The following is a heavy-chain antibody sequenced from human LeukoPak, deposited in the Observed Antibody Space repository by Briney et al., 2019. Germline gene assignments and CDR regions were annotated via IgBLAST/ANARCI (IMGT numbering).Heavy chain of an antibody. CDR3: ARGDYDFWSGFHY. J-gene: IGHJ4*02. CDR2: IYYSGST. V-gene: IGHV4-30-2*06. Sequence: PSETLSLTCTVSGDSISSVGYSWSWIRQSPGKGLEWIGYIYYSGSTNYNPSLKGRITVSADRPKNQFSLKLTSVTAADTAVYYCARGDYDFWSGFHYWGQGTLVTVSS. D-gene: IGHD3-3*01. CDR1: GDSISSVGYS.